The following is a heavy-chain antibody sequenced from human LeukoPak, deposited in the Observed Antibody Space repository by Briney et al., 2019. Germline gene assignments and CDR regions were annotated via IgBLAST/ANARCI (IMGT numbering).Heavy chain of an antibody. CDR3: ARGSSTRGEYYFVY. J-gene: IGHJ4*02. V-gene: IGHV3-21*01. Sequence: GGSLRLSCAASGFTFSSYSMNWVRQAPGKGLEWVSSISSRSSYIYYADSVKGRFTISRDNDKNSLYLQMNSLRAEDTAVYYCARGSSTRGEYYFVYWGQGTLVTVSS. CDR2: ISSRSSYI. CDR1: GFTFSSYS. D-gene: IGHD2-2*01.